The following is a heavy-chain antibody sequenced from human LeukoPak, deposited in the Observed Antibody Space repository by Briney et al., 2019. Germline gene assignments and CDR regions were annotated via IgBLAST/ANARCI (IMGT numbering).Heavy chain of an antibody. J-gene: IGHJ3*02. D-gene: IGHD3-22*01. Sequence: PGGSLRLSCAASGFTFSNYWMSWVRQAPGKGLEWVANIKQDGSEYYYVDSVKGRFTISRDNPRKSLDLQMNSLRAEDTAVYYCARDLYYDSSGYYEDIWGQGTMVTVSS. CDR1: GFTFSNYW. CDR2: IKQDGSEY. CDR3: ARDLYYDSSGYYEDI. V-gene: IGHV3-7*03.